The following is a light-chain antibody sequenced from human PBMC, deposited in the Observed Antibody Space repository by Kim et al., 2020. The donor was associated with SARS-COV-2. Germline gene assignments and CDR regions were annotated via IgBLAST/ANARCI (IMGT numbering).Light chain of an antibody. CDR1: KLGDKY. CDR3: QAWDSGVV. CDR2: QDS. Sequence: SYELTQPPSVSVSPGQTASITCSGDKLGDKYACWYQQKPGQSPVLVIYQDSKRPSGIPERFSGSNSGNTATLTISGTHAMDEADYYCQAWDSGVVFGGGT. V-gene: IGLV3-1*01. J-gene: IGLJ2*01.